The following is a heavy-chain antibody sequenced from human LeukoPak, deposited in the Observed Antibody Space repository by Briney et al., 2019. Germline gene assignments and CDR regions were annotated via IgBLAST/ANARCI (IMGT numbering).Heavy chain of an antibody. D-gene: IGHD1-1*01. CDR2: INHRGDA. V-gene: IGHV4-34*01. Sequence: PSETLSLTCAVYGGSFSSYYWSLIRQSPGKRLEWIAEINHRGDANYNASVKSRVTISVDTSKNQFSLKLTSLTAADTAVYFCARGPTISETGYFDSWGQGTLVTVSS. CDR3: ARGPTISETGYFDS. CDR1: GGSFSSYY. J-gene: IGHJ4*03.